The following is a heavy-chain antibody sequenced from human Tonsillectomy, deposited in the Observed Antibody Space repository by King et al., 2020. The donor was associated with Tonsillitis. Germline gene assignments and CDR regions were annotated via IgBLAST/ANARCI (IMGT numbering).Heavy chain of an antibody. D-gene: IGHD4-17*01. J-gene: IGHJ4*02. Sequence: VQLVESGGGLVQPGGSLRLSCAASGFTFSDYAMTWVRQAPGKGREWVSTISGSGLTTYYADSVKGRFTISRDNSKNTMYLQMNSLRAEDTAVYFCAKDGHGDYAYYFDYWGQGTLVLVSS. CDR1: GFTFSDYA. CDR3: AKDGHGDYAYYFDY. V-gene: IGHV3-23*04. CDR2: ISGSGLTT.